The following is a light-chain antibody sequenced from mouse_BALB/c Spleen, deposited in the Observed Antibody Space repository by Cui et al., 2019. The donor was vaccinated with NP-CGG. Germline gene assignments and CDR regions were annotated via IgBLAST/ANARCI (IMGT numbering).Light chain of an antibody. CDR3: ALWYSNHWV. Sequence: QAVVTQESARTTSPGETVTLTCRSSTGAVTTSNYANWFQEKPDHLFTGLIGGTNNRAPGVPARFSGSLIGDKAALTITGAQTEDEAIYFCALWYSNHWVFGGGTKLTVL. V-gene: IGLV1*01. CDR1: TGAVTTSNY. CDR2: GTN. J-gene: IGLJ1*01.